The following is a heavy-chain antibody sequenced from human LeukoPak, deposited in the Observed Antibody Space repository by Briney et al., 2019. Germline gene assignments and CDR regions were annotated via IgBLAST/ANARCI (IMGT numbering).Heavy chain of an antibody. J-gene: IGHJ3*02. V-gene: IGHV4-31*03. CDR3: ARPAYCGGDCYSGYDAFDI. D-gene: IGHD2-21*02. CDR2: IYYSGST. Sequence: SETLSLTCTVSGGSISSGGYYWSWIRQHPGKGLEWIGYIYYSGSTYYNPSLKSRVTISVDTSKNQFSLKLSSVTAADTAVYYCARPAYCGGDCYSGYDAFDIWGQGTMVTVSP. CDR1: GGSISSGGYY.